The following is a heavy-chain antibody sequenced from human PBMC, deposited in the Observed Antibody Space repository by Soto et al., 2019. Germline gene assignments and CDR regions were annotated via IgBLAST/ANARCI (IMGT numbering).Heavy chain of an antibody. CDR2: ISASSDAA. D-gene: IGHD1-26*01. Sequence: EVQLLESGGGLVQPGGSLRLSCAASGFPFSTSAMNWVRQAPVKGLEWVSIISASSDAAYYAESVKGRLASSRDNSKNTLYLQMNSLRTEDTAVYYCAKYSGSYPVYNGLSLWGQGTTVTVS. J-gene: IGHJ6*02. CDR1: GFPFSTSA. CDR3: AKYSGSYPVYNGLSL. V-gene: IGHV3-23*01.